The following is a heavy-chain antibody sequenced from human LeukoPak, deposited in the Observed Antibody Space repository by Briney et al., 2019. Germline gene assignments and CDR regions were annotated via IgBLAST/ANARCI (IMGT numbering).Heavy chain of an antibody. CDR1: GYTLTELS. CDR2: FDPEDGET. J-gene: IGHJ4*02. V-gene: IGHV1-24*01. CDR3: ATFPMYYYDSSGYRVDDY. Sequence: ASVKVSCKVSGYTLTELSMHWVRQAPGKGLEWMGGFDPEDGETIYAQKFQGRVTMTEDTSTDTAYMELSSLRSEDTAVCYCATFPMYYYDSSGYRVDDYWGQGTLVTVSS. D-gene: IGHD3-22*01.